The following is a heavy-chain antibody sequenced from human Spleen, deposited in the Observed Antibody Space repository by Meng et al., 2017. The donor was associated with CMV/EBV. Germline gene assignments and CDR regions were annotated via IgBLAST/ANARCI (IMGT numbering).Heavy chain of an antibody. J-gene: IGHJ3*02. CDR1: GFSFTSYW. D-gene: IGHD1-1*01. V-gene: IGHV5-51*01. CDR3: ARQSQAESPGNAAFDI. CDR2: IYPDDSDT. Sequence: GESLKISCKGSGFSFTSYWIGWVRQVPGKGLEWMGIIYPDDSDTKYSPSFQGHVTISADKSVSTAYLQWSSLKASDTGMYYCARQSQAESPGNAAFDIWGQGTMVTVSS.